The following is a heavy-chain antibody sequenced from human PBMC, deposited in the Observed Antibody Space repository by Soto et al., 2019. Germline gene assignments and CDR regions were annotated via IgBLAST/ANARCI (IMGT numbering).Heavy chain of an antibody. CDR2: IYYSGST. CDR1: GGSVSSGSYY. CDR3: ARVEGSRRGFDL. Sequence: QVQLQESGPGLVKPSETLSLTCTVSGGSVSSGSYYWSWIRQPPGKGLEWIGYIYYSGSTNYNPSLKSRVTISVDTSKNQFSLKLSSVTAADTAVYYCARVEGSRRGFDLWGRGTLVTVSS. J-gene: IGHJ2*01. V-gene: IGHV4-61*01.